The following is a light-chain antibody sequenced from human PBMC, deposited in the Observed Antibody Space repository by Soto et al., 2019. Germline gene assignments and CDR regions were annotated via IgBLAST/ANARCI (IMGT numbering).Light chain of an antibody. CDR3: AAWDDSLSGYVV. V-gene: IGLV1-40*01. Sequence: QSVLTQPPSVSGAPGQRVTISCSGSSSNIGAGYDVHWYQQLPGTAPKLLIYDNNNRPSGVPGRFSGSKSGTSASLAITGLQAEDEADYYCAAWDDSLSGYVVFGGGTKLTVL. CDR1: SSNIGAGYD. J-gene: IGLJ2*01. CDR2: DNN.